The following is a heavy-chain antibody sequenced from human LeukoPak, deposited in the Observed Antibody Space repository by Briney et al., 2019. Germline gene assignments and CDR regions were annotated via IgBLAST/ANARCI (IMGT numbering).Heavy chain of an antibody. V-gene: IGHV4-38-2*01. CDR3: ARNWIQLWLQAPDDY. D-gene: IGHD5-18*01. J-gene: IGHJ4*02. CDR1: GYSISRGYY. Sequence: SETLSLTCAVSGYSISRGYYWGWIRQPPGEGLEWIGRIYHSGSTYYNPSLKSRVTISVDTSKNQFSLKLSSVTAADTAVYYCARNWIQLWLQAPDDYWGQGTLVTVSS. CDR2: IYHSGST.